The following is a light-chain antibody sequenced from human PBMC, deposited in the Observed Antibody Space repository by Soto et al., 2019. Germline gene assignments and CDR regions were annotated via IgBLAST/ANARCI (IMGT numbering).Light chain of an antibody. CDR2: DVS. V-gene: IGLV2-14*03. CDR3: GSFTSSSTWV. J-gene: IGLJ3*02. Sequence: QSALTQPASVSGSPGQSITISCTGTTSDFGIYNRVSWYQQHPGKAPTLMMNDVSNRPSGVSDRFSGSKSGDAASLTSSGLQPEEEDDYYCGSFTSSSTWVFGGGTKLTVL. CDR1: TSDFGIYNR.